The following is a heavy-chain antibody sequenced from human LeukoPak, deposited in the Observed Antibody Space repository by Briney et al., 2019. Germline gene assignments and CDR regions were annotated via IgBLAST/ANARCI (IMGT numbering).Heavy chain of an antibody. CDR1: GGSISSGGYY. V-gene: IGHV4-30-2*01. CDR2: IYHSGST. Sequence: PSETLSLTCTVSGGSISSGGYYWSWIRQPPGKGLEWIGYIYHSGSTYYNPSLKSRVTISVDRSKNQFSLKLSSVTAADTAVYYCARVGYCSHGSCLRLDWYFDLWGRGTLVTVSS. D-gene: IGHD2-15*01. CDR3: ARVGYCSHGSCLRLDWYFDL. J-gene: IGHJ2*01.